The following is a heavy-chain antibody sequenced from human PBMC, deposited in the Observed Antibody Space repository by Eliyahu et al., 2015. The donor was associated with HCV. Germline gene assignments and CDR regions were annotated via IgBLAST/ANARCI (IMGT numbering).Heavy chain of an antibody. CDR1: GXTFSSYW. Sequence: EVQLVESGGGLVQPGGSLRLSCAAXGXTFSSYWXXWVRRAPGKGLGGVANXKQDGSEKYXVDSVKGRFTISRDNAKNSLYLQMNSLRAEDTAVYYCARALRYSSSWPNYYYYYGMDVWGQGTTVTVSS. CDR3: ARALRYSSSWPNYYYYYGMDV. V-gene: IGHV3-7*01. J-gene: IGHJ6*02. D-gene: IGHD6-13*01. CDR2: XKQDGSEK.